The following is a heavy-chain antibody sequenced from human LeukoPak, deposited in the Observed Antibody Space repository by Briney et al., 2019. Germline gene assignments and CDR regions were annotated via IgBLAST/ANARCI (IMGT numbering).Heavy chain of an antibody. CDR2: ISYDGSNK. CDR3: ASNRVGGWSNDALDI. D-gene: IGHD1-14*01. Sequence: GGSLRLSCAASGFTFSSYAMHWVRQAPGKGLEWVAVISYDGSNKYYADSVKGRFTISRDNSKNTLYLQMNSLRAEDTAVYYCASNRVGGWSNDALDIWGQGTMVTVSS. J-gene: IGHJ3*02. CDR1: GFTFSSYA. V-gene: IGHV3-30-3*01.